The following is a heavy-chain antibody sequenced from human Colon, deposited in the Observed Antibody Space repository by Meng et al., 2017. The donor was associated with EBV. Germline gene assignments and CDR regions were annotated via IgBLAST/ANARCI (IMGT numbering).Heavy chain of an antibody. CDR2: IYHSGST. J-gene: IGHJ4*02. CDR3: ARVGAYCGGDCYHPR. V-gene: IGHV4-4*02. CDR1: GGTLSSRNW. Sequence: HAQLRESGPGLVKPAWTLSLTCAVCGGTLSSRNWWSWVRQPPGKGLEWIGEIYHSGSTNYNPSLKSRVTISVDESKNQFSLRLSSVTAADTAVYYCARVGAYCGGDCYHPRWGQGTLVTVSS. D-gene: IGHD2-21*02.